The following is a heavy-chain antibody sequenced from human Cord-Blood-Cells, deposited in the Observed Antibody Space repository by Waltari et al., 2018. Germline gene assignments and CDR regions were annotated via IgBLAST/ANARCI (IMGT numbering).Heavy chain of an antibody. Sequence: QVQLVQSGAEVKRPGASVKVSCKVSGYTLTELSMHWVRQAPGKGLEWRGGFDPEDGETMYAQKVQGRVTMTEDTSTDTAYMELSSLRSEDTAVYYCATLSSSYDFWSGYYEYFQHWGQGTLVTVSS. CDR3: ATLSSSYDFWSGYYEYFQH. J-gene: IGHJ1*01. CDR1: GYTLTELS. CDR2: FDPEDGET. V-gene: IGHV1-24*01. D-gene: IGHD3-3*01.